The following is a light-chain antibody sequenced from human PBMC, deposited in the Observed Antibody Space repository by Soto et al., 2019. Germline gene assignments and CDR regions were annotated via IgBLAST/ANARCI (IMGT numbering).Light chain of an antibody. Sequence: QSALTQPPSASGSPGQSVTISCTGTSSDVGGYNSVSWYQQHPGKAPKLMIYEVSKRPSGVPDRFSASKSDNTASLTVSGLQAEDEADYYCSSYAGTKNLLFGGGTQLTVL. J-gene: IGLJ2*01. CDR1: SSDVGGYNS. CDR3: SSYAGTKNLL. V-gene: IGLV2-8*01. CDR2: EVS.